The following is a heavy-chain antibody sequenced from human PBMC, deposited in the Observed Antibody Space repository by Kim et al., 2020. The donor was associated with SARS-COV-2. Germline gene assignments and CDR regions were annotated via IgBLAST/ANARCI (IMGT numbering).Heavy chain of an antibody. Sequence: SETLSLTCTVSGGSISSYYWSWIRQPPGKGLEWIGYIYYSGSTNYNPSLKSRVTISVDTSKNQFSLKLSSVTAADTAVYYCARAFGRNYDSSGYVFDYWGQGTLVTVSS. CDR2: IYYSGST. V-gene: IGHV4-59*01. D-gene: IGHD3-22*01. CDR3: ARAFGRNYDSSGYVFDY. CDR1: GGSISSYY. J-gene: IGHJ4*02.